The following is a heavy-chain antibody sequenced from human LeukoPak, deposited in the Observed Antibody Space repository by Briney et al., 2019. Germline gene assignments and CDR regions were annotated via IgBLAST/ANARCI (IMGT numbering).Heavy chain of an antibody. V-gene: IGHV3-23*01. Sequence: GGSLRLSCAASEFTFSSYSMNWVRQAPGKGLEWVSAISGSGGSTYYADSVKGRFTISRDNSKNTLYLQMNSLRAEDTAVYYCAKDNDSSGYYLYYFDYWGQGTLVTVSS. J-gene: IGHJ4*02. CDR2: ISGSGGST. CDR1: EFTFSSYS. CDR3: AKDNDSSGYYLYYFDY. D-gene: IGHD3-22*01.